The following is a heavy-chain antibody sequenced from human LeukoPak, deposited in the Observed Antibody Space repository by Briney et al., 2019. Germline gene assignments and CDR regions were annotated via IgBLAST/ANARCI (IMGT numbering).Heavy chain of an antibody. V-gene: IGHV4-39*07. J-gene: IGHJ6*03. Sequence: SGTLSLTCTVSGGSISSSSYYWGWIRQPPGKGLEWIGSIYYSGSTYYNPSLKSRVTISVDTSKNQFSLKLSSVTAADTAVYYCARTGVVPAAQYLYYYYYYMDVWGKGTTVTVSS. CDR1: GGSISSSSYY. CDR2: IYYSGST. D-gene: IGHD2-2*01. CDR3: ARTGVVPAAQYLYYYYYYMDV.